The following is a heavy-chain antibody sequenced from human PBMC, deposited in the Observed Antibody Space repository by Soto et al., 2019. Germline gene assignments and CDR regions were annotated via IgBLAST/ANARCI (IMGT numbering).Heavy chain of an antibody. J-gene: IGHJ6*02. CDR2: INPSGGST. Sequence: GASVKVSCKASGYTFTSYYMHWVRQAPGQGLEWMGIINPSGGSTSYAQKFQGRVTMTRDTSTSTVYMELSSLRSEDTAVYYCAREGYSYGGSDGMDVWGQGTTVTVS. CDR1: GYTFTSYY. V-gene: IGHV1-46*01. D-gene: IGHD5-18*01. CDR3: AREGYSYGGSDGMDV.